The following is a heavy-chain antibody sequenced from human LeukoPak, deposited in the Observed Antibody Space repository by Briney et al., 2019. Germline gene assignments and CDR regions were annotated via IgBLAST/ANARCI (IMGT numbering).Heavy chain of an antibody. V-gene: IGHV4-4*02. Sequence: SGTLSLTCAVSGGSISSSNWWSWVRQPPGKGLEWIGEIYHSGSTNYNPSLKSRVTISVDKSKNQFSLKLSSVTAADTAVYYCARDLKGDYYGSGSSFDYWGQGTLVTVSS. CDR2: IYHSGST. J-gene: IGHJ4*02. CDR3: ARDLKGDYYGSGSSFDY. CDR1: GGSISSSNW. D-gene: IGHD3-10*01.